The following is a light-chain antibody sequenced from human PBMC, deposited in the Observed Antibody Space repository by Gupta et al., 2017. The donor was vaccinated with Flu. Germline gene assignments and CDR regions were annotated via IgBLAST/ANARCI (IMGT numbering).Light chain of an antibody. CDR3: QQRAYWPLT. J-gene: IGKJ4*01. V-gene: IGKV3-11*01. Sequence: EIVLTQSPATLSLSPGERATLSCRASQSVGSYLAWYQQKPGQAPRLLIYDASNRATGVPVRFRGSGSGTDFTLTINSLEPEDFAVYFCQQRAYWPLTFGGGTKVDIK. CDR2: DAS. CDR1: QSVGSY.